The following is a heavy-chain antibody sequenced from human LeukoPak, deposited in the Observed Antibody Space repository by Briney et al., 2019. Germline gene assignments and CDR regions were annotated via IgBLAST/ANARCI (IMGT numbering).Heavy chain of an antibody. J-gene: IGHJ4*02. V-gene: IGHV3-48*04. CDR2: ISSSGSTI. CDR3: ARGGYFYDSSGYYDY. CDR1: GFTFSSYS. D-gene: IGHD3-22*01. Sequence: PGGSLRLSCAASGFTFSSYSMHWVRQAPGKGLEWVSYISSSGSTIYYADSVKGRFTISRDNAKNSLYLQMNSLRAEDTAVYYCARGGYFYDSSGYYDYWGQGTLVTVSS.